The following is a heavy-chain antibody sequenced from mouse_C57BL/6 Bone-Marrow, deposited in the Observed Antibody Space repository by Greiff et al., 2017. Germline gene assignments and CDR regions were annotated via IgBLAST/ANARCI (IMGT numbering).Heavy chain of an antibody. V-gene: IGHV1-72*01. CDR3: ARADYYGSSYYFDY. J-gene: IGHJ2*01. D-gene: IGHD1-1*01. CDR1: GYTFSSSW. Sequence: VQLQQPGAELVKPGASVKLSCTASGYTFSSSWMHWVKQRPGRGLEWIGRIGPNSGDTKYNEKFTDKATLTVDKPSSTADMQLSSLTSEDSAVYYCARADYYGSSYYFDYGGRGTTLTVAA. CDR2: IGPNSGDT.